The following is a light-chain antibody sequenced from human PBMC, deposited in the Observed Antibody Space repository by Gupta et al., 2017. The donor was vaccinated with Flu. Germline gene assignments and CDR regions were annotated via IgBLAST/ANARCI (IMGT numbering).Light chain of an antibody. J-gene: IGKJ5*01. CDR3: QQYYSLPPLT. CDR1: QSLLNTSKNKNY. CDR2: WAS. Sequence: DIVLTQSPDSLAVSLGERATVNCKSSQSLLNTSKNKNYLAWYQQKPGQPPKLLMIWASTRQSGVPNRFSGSGYGTDFTLTISSRQAEDVAVYYCQQYYSLPPLTFGQGTRMDI. V-gene: IGKV4-1*01.